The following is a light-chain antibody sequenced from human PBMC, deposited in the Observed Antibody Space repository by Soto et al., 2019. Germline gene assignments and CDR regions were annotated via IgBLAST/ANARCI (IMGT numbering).Light chain of an antibody. Sequence: QSVLTQPPSVSGAPGQRVTISCTGSSSNIGAGYDVHWYQQLPGTAPKLLIYGNSNRPSGVPDRFSGSKSGTSASLAITGLQAEDEADYYCPSYDSSLIVVFGGGTKLTVL. CDR2: GNS. J-gene: IGLJ2*01. V-gene: IGLV1-40*01. CDR1: SSNIGAGYD. CDR3: PSYDSSLIVV.